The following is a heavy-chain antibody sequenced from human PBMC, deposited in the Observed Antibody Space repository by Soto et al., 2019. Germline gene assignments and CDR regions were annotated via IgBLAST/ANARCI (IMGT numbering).Heavy chain of an antibody. CDR1: GGSFSGYY. J-gene: IGHJ5*02. CDR2: INHSGST. Sequence: SETLSLTCAVYGGSFSGYYWSWIRQPPGKGLEWIGEINHSGSTNYNPSLKSRVTKSVDTSKNQFSLKLSSVTAADTAVYYCARTRNFPLVVVVAATRNNWFDPWGQGTLVTVSS. V-gene: IGHV4-34*01. D-gene: IGHD2-15*01. CDR3: ARTRNFPLVVVVAATRNNWFDP.